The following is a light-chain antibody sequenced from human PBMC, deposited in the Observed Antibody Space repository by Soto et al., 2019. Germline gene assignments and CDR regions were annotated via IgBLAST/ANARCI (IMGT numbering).Light chain of an antibody. V-gene: IGLV1-44*01. Sequence: QSVLTQPPSVSGTPGQRVTISCSGSSSNIGMNTVNWYQQLPGTAPKVLIHNNTQRPSGVPHRFSGSTSGTSDSLPISGLQSKDEAAYYCGAWDGSLKVYVFGTGTKVTVL. CDR1: SSNIGMNT. CDR3: GAWDGSLKVYV. CDR2: NNT. J-gene: IGLJ1*01.